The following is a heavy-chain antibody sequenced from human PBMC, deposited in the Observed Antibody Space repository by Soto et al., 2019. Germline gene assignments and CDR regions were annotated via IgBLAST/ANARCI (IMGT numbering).Heavy chain of an antibody. Sequence: QVQLQQWGAGLLKPSVTLSLTCAVYGGSFSGYYWSWIRQPPGKGLEWTGEINHSGSTNYNPSVKTRVIIAVDTSHNQFSLKLSAVTDTYTTVYYCARGIAARFYYYYYYMDVWGKGTPVTVSS. CDR1: GGSFSGYY. J-gene: IGHJ6*03. D-gene: IGHD6-6*01. CDR2: INHSGST. V-gene: IGHV4-34*01. CDR3: ARGIAARFYYYYYYMDV.